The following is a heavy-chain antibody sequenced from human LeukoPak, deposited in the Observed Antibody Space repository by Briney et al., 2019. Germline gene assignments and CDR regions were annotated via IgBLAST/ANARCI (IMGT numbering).Heavy chain of an antibody. Sequence: PSQTLSLTCTVSGGSISSGGYYWSWICQHPGKGLEWIGYIYYSGSTYYNPSLKSRVTISVDTSKNQFSLKLSSVTAADTAVYYCAITCRSGGSCYYYWGQGTLVTVSS. V-gene: IGHV4-31*03. CDR3: AITCRSGGSCYYY. J-gene: IGHJ4*02. D-gene: IGHD2-15*01. CDR2: IYYSGST. CDR1: GGSISSGGYY.